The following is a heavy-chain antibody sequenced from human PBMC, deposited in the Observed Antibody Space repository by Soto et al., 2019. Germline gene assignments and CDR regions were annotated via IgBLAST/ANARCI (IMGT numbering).Heavy chain of an antibody. CDR1: GYSFTSYW. CDR2: IYPGDSDT. D-gene: IGHD6-13*01. J-gene: IGHJ6*02. V-gene: IGHV5-51*01. CDR3: ARHVGDSSSWYYYYYGMDV. Sequence: GESLKISCKGSGYSFTSYWIGWVRQMPGKGLEWMGIIYPGDSDTRYSPSFQGQVTISADKSISTAYLQWSSLKASDTAMYYCARHVGDSSSWYYYYYGMDVWGQGTTVTVSS.